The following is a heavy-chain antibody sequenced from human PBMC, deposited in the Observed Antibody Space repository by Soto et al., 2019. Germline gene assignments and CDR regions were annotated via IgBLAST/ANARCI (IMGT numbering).Heavy chain of an antibody. V-gene: IGHV4-39*01. Sequence: PSETLSLNCSVSSGYISSSSYYCGWIRQPPGKGLQWIGTIYYSGSTYYNPSLKSRVTISVDTSKNQFSLKLSSVTAADTAAYYCASSDGGSTIDYWGQEALVTVSS. CDR3: ASSDGGSTIDY. CDR2: IYYSGST. CDR1: SGYISSSSYY. J-gene: IGHJ4*02.